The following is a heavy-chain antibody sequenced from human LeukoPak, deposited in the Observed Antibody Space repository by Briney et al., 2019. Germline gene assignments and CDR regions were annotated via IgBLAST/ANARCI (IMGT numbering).Heavy chain of an antibody. CDR1: GYTFTGYY. V-gene: IGHV1-2*06. Sequence: ASVKVSCKASGYTFTGYYMHWVRQAPGQGLEWMGRINPNSGGTNYAQKFQGRVTMTRDTSISTAYMELSRLRSDDTAVYYCARGRRRAAAGKIWCDPWGQGTLVTVSS. D-gene: IGHD6-13*01. J-gene: IGHJ5*02. CDR2: INPNSGGT. CDR3: ARGRRRAAAGKIWCDP.